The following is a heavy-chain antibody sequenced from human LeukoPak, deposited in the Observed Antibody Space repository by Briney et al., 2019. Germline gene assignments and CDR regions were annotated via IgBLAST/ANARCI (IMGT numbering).Heavy chain of an antibody. V-gene: IGHV3-7*01. CDR2: IKQDGSEK. J-gene: IGHJ4*02. D-gene: IGHD1-26*01. Sequence: PGGSLRLSCGASGFTFSSYWMSWVRQAPGKGLEWVANIKQDGSEKYYVDSVKGRFTISRDNAKNSLFLQMNSLRAEDTAVYYCARDGIVGATTFDYWGQGTLVTVSS. CDR3: ARDGIVGATTFDY. CDR1: GFTFSSYW.